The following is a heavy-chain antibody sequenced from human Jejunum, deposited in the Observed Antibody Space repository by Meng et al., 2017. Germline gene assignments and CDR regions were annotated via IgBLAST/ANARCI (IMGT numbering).Heavy chain of an antibody. J-gene: IGHJ5*02. CDR2: IGAGGSGT. V-gene: IGHV3-21*01. CDR1: GFTFNTYD. CDR3: ALDPNWYAP. Sequence: GGSWRPSCAAFGFTFNTYDMSWFRQAPGKGLEWVATIGAGGSGTPYADSVTGRFTISRDDAKQSVYLKMSRLTAEDTALYYGALDPNWYAPWGQGTLVTVSS.